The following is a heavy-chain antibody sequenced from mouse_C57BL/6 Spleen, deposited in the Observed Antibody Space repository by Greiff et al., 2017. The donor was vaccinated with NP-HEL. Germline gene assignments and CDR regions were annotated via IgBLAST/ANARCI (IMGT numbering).Heavy chain of an antibody. D-gene: IGHD3-3*01. J-gene: IGHJ4*01. CDR3: ARGKTSRAMDY. V-gene: IGHV3-6*01. CDR1: GYSITSGYY. Sequence: DVQLQESGPGLVKPSQSLSLTCSVTGYSITSGYYWNWIRQFPGNKLEWMGYISYDGSNNYNPSLKNRISITRDTSKNQFFLKLNSVTTEDTATYYCARGKTSRAMDYWGQGTSVTVSS. CDR2: ISYDGSN.